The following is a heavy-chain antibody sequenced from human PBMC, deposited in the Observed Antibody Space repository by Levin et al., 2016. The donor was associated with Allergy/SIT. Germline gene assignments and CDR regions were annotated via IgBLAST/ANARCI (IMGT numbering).Heavy chain of an antibody. V-gene: IGHV3-74*01. CDR2: INSDGSST. Sequence: WIRQPPGKGLVWVSRINSDGSSTSYADSVKGRFTISRDNAKNTLYLQMNSLRAEDTAVYYCARDITMVRGARGAFDIWGQGTMVTVSS. D-gene: IGHD3-10*01. CDR3: ARDITMVRGARGAFDI. J-gene: IGHJ3*02.